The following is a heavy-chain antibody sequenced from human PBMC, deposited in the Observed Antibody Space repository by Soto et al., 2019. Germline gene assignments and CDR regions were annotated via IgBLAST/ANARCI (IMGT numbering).Heavy chain of an antibody. CDR1: GGSISGYY. Sequence: SETLSLTCTVSGGSISGYYWSWIRQSPGKGLEWIGYIYYSGKTKYNPSLKSRVTISVDTSKNQFSLNLRSVTSADTAVYYCAREAWESLVLGFVIWGQGPMVPV. CDR3: AREAWESLVLGFVI. D-gene: IGHD1-26*01. J-gene: IGHJ3*02. CDR2: IYYSGKT. V-gene: IGHV4-59*01.